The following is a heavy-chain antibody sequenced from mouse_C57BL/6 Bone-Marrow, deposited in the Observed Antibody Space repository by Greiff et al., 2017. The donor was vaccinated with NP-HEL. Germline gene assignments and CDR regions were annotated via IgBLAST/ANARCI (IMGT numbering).Heavy chain of an antibody. V-gene: IGHV1-82*01. Sequence: VQLQQSGPELVKPGASVKISCKASGYAFSSSWMNWVKQRPGKGLEWIGRIYPGDGDTNYNGKFKGKATLTADKSSSTAYMQLSSLTSEDSAVYFGAREGTTVVAKGYFDVWGTGTTVTVSS. CDR1: GYAFSSSW. CDR2: IYPGDGDT. J-gene: IGHJ1*03. D-gene: IGHD1-1*01. CDR3: AREGTTVVAKGYFDV.